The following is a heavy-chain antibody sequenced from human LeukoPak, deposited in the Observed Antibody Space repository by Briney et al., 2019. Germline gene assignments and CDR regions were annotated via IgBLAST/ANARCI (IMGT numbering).Heavy chain of an antibody. D-gene: IGHD5-12*01. V-gene: IGHV3-23*01. CDR2: ISGSGGTT. Sequence: PGGSLTLSCAASGFTFSSYATSWVRQAPGKGLEWVSAISGSGGTTYYADSVKGRFTISRDNSKNTLYLQMNSLRAEDTAVYYCAKTRLEWLRPFDPDAFDIWGQGTMVTVSS. J-gene: IGHJ3*02. CDR1: GFTFSSYA. CDR3: AKTRLEWLRPFDPDAFDI.